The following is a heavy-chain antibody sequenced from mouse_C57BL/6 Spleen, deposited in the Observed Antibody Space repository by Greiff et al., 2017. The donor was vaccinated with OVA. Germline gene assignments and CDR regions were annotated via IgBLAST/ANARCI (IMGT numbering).Heavy chain of an antibody. J-gene: IGHJ3*01. CDR3: ARVDLFYDGTYEAWFAY. Sequence: QVQLQQSGAELARPGASVKLSCKASGYTFTSYGISWVKQRTGQGLAWIGEIYPRSGNTYYNEKFKGKATLTADKSSSTAYMELRSLTSEDSAVYFCARVDLFYDGTYEAWFAYWGQGTLVTVSA. CDR1: GYTFTSYG. V-gene: IGHV1-81*01. D-gene: IGHD2-3*01. CDR2: IYPRSGNT.